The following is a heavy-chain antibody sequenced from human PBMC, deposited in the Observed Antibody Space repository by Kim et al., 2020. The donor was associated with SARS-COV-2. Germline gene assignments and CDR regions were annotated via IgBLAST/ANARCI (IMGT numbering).Heavy chain of an antibody. J-gene: IGHJ4*02. D-gene: IGHD6-13*01. CDR1: GFTFSNYG. Sequence: GGSLRLSCAGSGFTFSNYGMHWVRQAPGKGLEWVAGIWFDGSNKDYADSVKGRFTISRDNSKNTLYLQMNRLRAEDTAVYHCARSLGIAAAAPSDYWGQGTLVTVSS. CDR3: ARSLGIAAAAPSDY. V-gene: IGHV3-33*01. CDR2: IWFDGSNK.